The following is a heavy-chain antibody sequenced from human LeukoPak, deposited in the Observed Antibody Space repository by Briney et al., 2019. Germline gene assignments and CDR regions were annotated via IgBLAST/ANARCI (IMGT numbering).Heavy chain of an antibody. V-gene: IGHV3-74*01. J-gene: IGHJ6*03. CDR3: ARVDILTGNGQWYYYYYYMDV. D-gene: IGHD3-9*01. CDR1: GFTFSSYW. CDR2: INSDGSST. Sequence: GGSLRLSCAASGFTFSSYWMHWVRQAPGKGLVWVSRINSDGSSTSYADSVKGRCTISRDNAKNSLYLQMNSLRAEDTAVYYCARVDILTGNGQWYYYYYYMDVWGKGTTVTISS.